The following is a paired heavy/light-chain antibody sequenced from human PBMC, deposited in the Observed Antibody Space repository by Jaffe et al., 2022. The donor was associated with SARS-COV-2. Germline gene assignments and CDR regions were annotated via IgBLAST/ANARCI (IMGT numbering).Light chain of an antibody. CDR3: MQDDSYPYT. V-gene: IGKV1-6*01. CDR1: QGIRHD. Sequence: AIQMTQSPSSLSASVGDRVTITCRASQGIRHDLGWYQQKPGKAPKLLIFSASTLQSGVPSRFSGSGSGTDFTLTINSLQPEDFATYYCMQDDSYPYTFGQGTKVEIK. CDR2: SAS. J-gene: IGKJ2*01.
Heavy chain of an antibody. D-gene: IGHD6-13*01. Sequence: EVQLVESGGGLIQPGGSLELSCAASGFAVSTNYMSWVRQAPGKGLEWVSLIYSDGSTYYADSVKGRFTIFRDNSKNTLYLQMNSLRADDTAVYYCARDAAAANSWVQFDLWGQGTLVTVSS. CDR2: IYSDGST. J-gene: IGHJ5*02. CDR1: GFAVSTNY. CDR3: ARDAAAANSWVQFDL. V-gene: IGHV3-53*01.